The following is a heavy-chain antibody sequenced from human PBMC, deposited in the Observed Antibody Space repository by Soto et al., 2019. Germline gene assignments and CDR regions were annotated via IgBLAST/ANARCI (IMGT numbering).Heavy chain of an antibody. Sequence: GGSLRLSCAASGFTFSRYAVSWVRQAPGKGLEWVSAISGSGGSTYFRDTVRGRFTISRDNAKNALYLQMNSLRVEDTAVYYCAREGTEMAAMDVWGQGTAVTVSS. CDR1: GFTFSRYA. CDR2: ISGSGGST. D-gene: IGHD6-19*01. J-gene: IGHJ6*02. CDR3: AREGTEMAAMDV. V-gene: IGHV3-23*01.